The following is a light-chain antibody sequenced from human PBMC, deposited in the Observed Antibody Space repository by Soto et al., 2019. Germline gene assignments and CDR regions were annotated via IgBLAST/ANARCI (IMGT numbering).Light chain of an antibody. V-gene: IGLV2-23*01. J-gene: IGLJ1*01. CDR1: SSDVGNYNL. Sequence: QSALTQPASASGAPGQSITISCTGTSSDVGNYNLVSWYQQHPGKAPKLIIYEGSKRPSGVSNRFSGSKSGNTASLTVSGLQAEDEADYYCCSYAPTSTFVFGTGTKVTVL. CDR3: CSYAPTSTFV. CDR2: EGS.